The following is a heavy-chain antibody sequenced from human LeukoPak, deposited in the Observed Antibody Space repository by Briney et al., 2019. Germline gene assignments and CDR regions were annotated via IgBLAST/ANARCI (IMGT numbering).Heavy chain of an antibody. CDR2: ISYDGSNT. J-gene: IGHJ4*02. CDR3: ASWYSSSCY. V-gene: IGHV3-30-3*01. D-gene: IGHD6-6*01. Sequence: GGSLRLSCAASRFTFSIYSMHWVRQAPGEGLEWVAIISYDGSNTYYADSVKGRFTISRDNSMNTLYLQMNSLRAEDTAVYYCASWYSSSCYWGQGTLVTVSS. CDR1: RFTFSIYS.